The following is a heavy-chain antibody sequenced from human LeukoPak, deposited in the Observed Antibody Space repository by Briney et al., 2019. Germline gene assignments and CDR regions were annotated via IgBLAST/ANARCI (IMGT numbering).Heavy chain of an antibody. CDR1: GFTFSSYA. CDR2: ISGSGGST. Sequence: GGSLRLSRAASGFTFSSYAMSWVRQAPGKGLEWVSAISGSGGSTYYADSVKGRFTISRDNSKNTLYLQMNSLRAEDTAVYYCAKDRAFEQWLVIPTDAFDIWGQGTMVTVSS. V-gene: IGHV3-23*01. D-gene: IGHD6-19*01. CDR3: AKDRAFEQWLVIPTDAFDI. J-gene: IGHJ3*02.